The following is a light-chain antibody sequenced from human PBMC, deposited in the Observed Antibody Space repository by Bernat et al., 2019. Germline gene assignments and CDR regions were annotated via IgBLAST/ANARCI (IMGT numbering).Light chain of an antibody. CDR3: AAWDDSRRGRM. CDR2: SNS. CDR1: SSNIGINY. J-gene: IGLJ3*02. Sequence: QSVLTQPPSASGTPGQTVTISCSGSSSNIGINYVYWYQHFPGTAPKVLIYSNSQRPSGVPDRFSGSKSGTSASLAISGLRSEDEADYYCAAWDDSRRGRMFGGGTNLTVL. V-gene: IGLV1-47*02.